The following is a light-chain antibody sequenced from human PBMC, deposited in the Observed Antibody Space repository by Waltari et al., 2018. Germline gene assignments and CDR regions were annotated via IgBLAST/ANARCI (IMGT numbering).Light chain of an antibody. CDR3: QQSYTTPRTYNNPRT. J-gene: IGKJ1*01. V-gene: IGKV1-39*01. Sequence: DIQMTQSPSSLSASVGDRVSITCRASQPISNRLNWYQHKPGKAPRLLIYEASTLQTGVPSRFTGSGSGTDFTLTISNLQPEDFATYYCQQSYTTPRTYNNPRTFGQGTQVEVK. CDR2: EAS. CDR1: QPISNR.